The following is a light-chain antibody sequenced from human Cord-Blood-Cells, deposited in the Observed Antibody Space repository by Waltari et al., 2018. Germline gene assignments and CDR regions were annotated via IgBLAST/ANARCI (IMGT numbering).Light chain of an antibody. CDR3: QQYGSSLLT. Sequence: EIVLTQSPATLSLSPGERATLSCRARPSVSSSYLAWYQQKPGQAPRLLIYGASSRATGIPDRFSGSGSGTDFTLTISRLEPEDFAVYYCQQYGSSLLTFGGGTKVEIK. CDR1: PSVSSSY. J-gene: IGKJ4*01. CDR2: GAS. V-gene: IGKV3-20*01.